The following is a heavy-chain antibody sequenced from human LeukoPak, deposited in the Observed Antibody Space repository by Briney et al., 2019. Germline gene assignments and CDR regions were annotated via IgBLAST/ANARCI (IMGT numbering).Heavy chain of an antibody. Sequence: GSLRLSCAASGFTFTGYSMNWFRQAPGKGLEWVGSIYYSGSTYYNPSLKSRVTISVDTSKNQFSLKLSSVTAADTAVYYCARRGNSGTDVYFDYWGQGTLVTVSS. V-gene: IGHV4-39*01. CDR3: ARRGNSGTDVYFDY. D-gene: IGHD1-26*01. CDR2: IYYSGST. J-gene: IGHJ4*02. CDR1: GFTFTGYS.